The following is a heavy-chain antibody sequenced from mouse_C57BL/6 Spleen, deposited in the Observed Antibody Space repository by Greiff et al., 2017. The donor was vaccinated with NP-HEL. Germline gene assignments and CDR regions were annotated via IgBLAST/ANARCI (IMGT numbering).Heavy chain of an antibody. CDR1: GYTFTSYW. D-gene: IGHD1-1*01. CDR2: IDPSDSYT. V-gene: IGHV1-69*01. Sequence: VQLQQPGAELVMPGASVKLSCKASGYTFTSYWMHWVKQRPGQGLEWIGEIDPSDSYTNYNQKFKGKSTLTVDKSSSTAYMQLSSLTSEDSAVYYCARTRDYYGSSPWFAYWGQGTLVTVSA. J-gene: IGHJ3*01. CDR3: ARTRDYYGSSPWFAY.